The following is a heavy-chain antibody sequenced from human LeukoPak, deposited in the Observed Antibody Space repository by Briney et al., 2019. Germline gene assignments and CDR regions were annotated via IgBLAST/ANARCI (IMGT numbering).Heavy chain of an antibody. Sequence: GGSLRLSCAASGFTFSRYWMSWVRQAPGKGLEWVANIKQDGSEKYYVDSVKGRFTISKDNAKNSLFLQINSLRAEDTAVYYCARDPLGYFDYWGQGTLVTISS. CDR1: GFTFSRYW. CDR3: ARDPLGYFDY. J-gene: IGHJ4*02. CDR2: IKQDGSEK. V-gene: IGHV3-7*05.